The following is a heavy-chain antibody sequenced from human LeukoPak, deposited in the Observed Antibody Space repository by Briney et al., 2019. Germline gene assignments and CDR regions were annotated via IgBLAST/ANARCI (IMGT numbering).Heavy chain of an antibody. Sequence: GASVKVSCKASGYTFTSYYMHWVRQAPGQGLEWMGIINPSGGSTNYAQKLQGRVTMTTDTSTSTAYMELRSLRSDDTAVYYCARDSEDGSGSYYKRFDYWGQGTLVTVSS. J-gene: IGHJ4*02. D-gene: IGHD3-10*01. V-gene: IGHV1-46*01. CDR3: ARDSEDGSGSYYKRFDY. CDR1: GYTFTSYY. CDR2: INPSGGST.